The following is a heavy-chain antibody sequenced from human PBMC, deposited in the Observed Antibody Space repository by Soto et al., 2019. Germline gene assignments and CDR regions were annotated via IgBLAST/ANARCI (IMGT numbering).Heavy chain of an antibody. V-gene: IGHV1-46*01. CDR3: ARGDIVLVPASEGNWFDP. J-gene: IGHJ5*02. D-gene: IGHD2-2*01. CDR2: INPDAGAT. Sequence: ASVKVSCKASAYSFTTYHIHWVRQAPGQGLEWMGLINPDAGATNYAQRFQGRLRLTRDTTTSTVYMELRSLRFDDTAVYYCARGDIVLVPASEGNWFDPWGQGTTVTV. CDR1: AYSFTTYH.